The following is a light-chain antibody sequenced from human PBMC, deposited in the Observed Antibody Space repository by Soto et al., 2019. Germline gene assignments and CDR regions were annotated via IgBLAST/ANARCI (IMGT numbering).Light chain of an antibody. CDR2: WAS. V-gene: IGKV4-1*01. CDR1: QGVLYTSNNKNY. CDR3: QQYYSTPPLT. J-gene: IGKJ4*01. Sequence: DIVMTQSPDSLAVSLGERAPTNCKSSQGVLYTSNNKNYLAWYQQKPGQPPKLLIYWASTRESGVPDRFSGSGSGTDFTLTISSLQAEDVAVYYCQQYYSTPPLTFGGGTKVEIK.